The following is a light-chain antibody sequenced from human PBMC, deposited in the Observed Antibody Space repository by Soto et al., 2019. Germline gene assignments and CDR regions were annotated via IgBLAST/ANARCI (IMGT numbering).Light chain of an antibody. J-gene: IGLJ1*01. Sequence: QSALAQPPSVSGAPGQRVTISCTGNSSNIGAGYDVHWYQQLPGTAPKLLIYVNTNRPSGVPNRISGSKSGTSASLAVSGVRADDEADYYCQSYDSSLSAYVFGAGTKVTVL. V-gene: IGLV1-40*01. CDR1: SSNIGAGYD. CDR2: VNT. CDR3: QSYDSSLSAYV.